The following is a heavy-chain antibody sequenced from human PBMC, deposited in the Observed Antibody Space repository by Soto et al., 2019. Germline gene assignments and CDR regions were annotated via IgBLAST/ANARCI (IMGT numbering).Heavy chain of an antibody. V-gene: IGHV3-7*01. CDR1: EFIFNTHW. J-gene: IGHJ4*02. Sequence: GGSLRLSCVASEFIFNTHWMSWVRQAPGKGLEWVASINQDGSAKRYGKSVEGRLTVSRDNAKNTVYLHVNTLRDEDTAVYYCARGGAMGVDYWGQGTLVTVSS. D-gene: IGHD1-26*01. CDR3: ARGGAMGVDY. CDR2: INQDGSAK.